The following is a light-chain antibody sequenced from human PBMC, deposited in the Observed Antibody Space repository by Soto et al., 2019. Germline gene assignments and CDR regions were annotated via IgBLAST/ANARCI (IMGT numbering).Light chain of an antibody. Sequence: QSVLTQPASVSGSPGQSITISCTGTSSDVGSYNLVSWFQQHPGRAPKLMIYEGSKRPSGVSTRFSGSKSGNTASLTISGLQAEDEADYYCSSYASSTTYVVFGGGTQLTVL. V-gene: IGLV2-23*01. J-gene: IGLJ2*01. CDR3: SSYASSTTYVV. CDR2: EGS. CDR1: SSDVGSYNL.